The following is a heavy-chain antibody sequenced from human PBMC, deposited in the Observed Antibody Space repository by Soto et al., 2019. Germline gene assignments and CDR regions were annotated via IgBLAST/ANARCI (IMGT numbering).Heavy chain of an antibody. CDR3: ARELPPDL. CDR1: GFTVSSKY. Sequence: PGGSLRLSCAASGFTVSSKYMNWVRQAPGKGLEWVSIIWSAGLTYYADSVRGRFTISRDISKNILFLQMSNLRAEDSAIYYCARELPPDLWGQGTLVTVSS. D-gene: IGHD2-15*01. J-gene: IGHJ5*02. CDR2: IWSAGLT. V-gene: IGHV3-53*01.